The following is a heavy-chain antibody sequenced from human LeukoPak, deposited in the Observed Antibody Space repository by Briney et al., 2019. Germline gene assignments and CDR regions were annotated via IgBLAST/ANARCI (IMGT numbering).Heavy chain of an antibody. CDR1: GGSISSSSYY. CDR2: IYYSGST. D-gene: IGHD5-18*01. CDR3: ARDFMDTAMVFDY. Sequence: SETLSLTCTVSGGSISSSSYYWGWIRQPPGKGLEWIGSIYYSGSTYYNPSLKSRVTISVDMSKNQFSLKLSSVTAADTAVYYCARDFMDTAMVFDYWGQGTLVTVSS. V-gene: IGHV4-39*07. J-gene: IGHJ4*02.